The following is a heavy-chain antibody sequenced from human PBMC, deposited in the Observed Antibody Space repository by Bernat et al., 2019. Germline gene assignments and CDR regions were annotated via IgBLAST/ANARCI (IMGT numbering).Heavy chain of an antibody. J-gene: IGHJ6*02. D-gene: IGHD1-26*01. CDR2: IWNDGSNK. Sequence: QVQLVESGGGVVQPGGSLRLSCTVSGFAFNLYGMHWVRQGPGKGLEWVAVIWNDGSNKYYADSVKGRFTVSRDNSKNTLYLQMNSLRVEDTAVYYCARGKSGTRGYYYYYAVDVWGQGTTVTVSS. CDR1: GFAFNLYG. CDR3: ARGKSGTRGYYYYYAVDV. V-gene: IGHV3-33*01.